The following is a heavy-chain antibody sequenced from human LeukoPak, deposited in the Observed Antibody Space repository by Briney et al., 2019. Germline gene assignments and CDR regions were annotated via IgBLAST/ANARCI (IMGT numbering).Heavy chain of an antibody. CDR1: GYTFTTYD. Sequence: ASVKVSCKASGYTFTTYDLNWVRQATGQGLEWMGWMNPNSGNTGYAQKFQGRVTMTRNTSISTAYMELSSLRSEDTAVYYCASIYYDSSGYYILDYWGQGTLVTVSS. J-gene: IGHJ4*02. CDR2: MNPNSGNT. V-gene: IGHV1-8*01. CDR3: ASIYYDSSGYYILDY. D-gene: IGHD3-22*01.